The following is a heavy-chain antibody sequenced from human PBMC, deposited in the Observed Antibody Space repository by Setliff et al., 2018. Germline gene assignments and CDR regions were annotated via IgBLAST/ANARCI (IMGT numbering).Heavy chain of an antibody. CDR2: ISYTGST. CDR3: TTRYHNPGDGYMAVFDF. V-gene: IGHV4-59*08. Sequence: SETLSLTCSVSGDSIFDNYWSWIRQSPGRGLEWIAYISYTGSTNYNPSLKSRVTISLDTSKNHFSLNLRSVTAADTAVYYCTTRYHNPGDGYMAVFDFWGQGSLVTVSS. J-gene: IGHJ4*02. D-gene: IGHD2-21*01. CDR1: GDSIFDNY.